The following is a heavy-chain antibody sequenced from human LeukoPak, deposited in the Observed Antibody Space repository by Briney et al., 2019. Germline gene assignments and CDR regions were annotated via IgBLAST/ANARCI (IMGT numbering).Heavy chain of an antibody. CDR2: ISYDGSNK. J-gene: IGHJ4*02. V-gene: IGHV3-30-3*01. CDR1: GFTFSSYA. D-gene: IGHD4-17*01. Sequence: GGSLRLSCAASGFTFSSYAMHWVRQAPGKGLEWVAVISYDGSNKYYADSVKGRFTISRDNSKNTLYLQMNSLRAEDTAVYYCARLSGDYFLAIDYWGQGTLVTVSS. CDR3: ARLSGDYFLAIDY.